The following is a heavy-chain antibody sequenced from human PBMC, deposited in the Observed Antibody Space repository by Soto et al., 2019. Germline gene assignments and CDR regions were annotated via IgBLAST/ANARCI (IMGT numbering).Heavy chain of an antibody. CDR2: ISAYSGNT. V-gene: IGHV1-18*01. Sequence: ASVKVSCKASGYTFTSYGISWVRQAPGQGLEWMGWISAYSGNTKYAEKLQGRVTMTTETSTSTGYMELRSLRFDDTAVYYCAREYCDRSSCYDSDYWGQGTLVTVSS. CDR3: AREYCDRSSCYDSDY. J-gene: IGHJ4*02. D-gene: IGHD2-2*01. CDR1: GYTFTSYG.